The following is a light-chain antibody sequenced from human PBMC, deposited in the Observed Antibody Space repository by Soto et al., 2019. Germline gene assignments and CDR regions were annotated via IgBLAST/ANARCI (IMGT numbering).Light chain of an antibody. CDR3: TSYTPTGALV. CDR2: EVR. V-gene: IGLV2-14*01. CDR1: NTDFGGYNY. Sequence: QSVLTQPASVSGSPGQSITVSCTGTNTDFGGYNYVSWYQHRPGKAPRLMIYEVRNRLSGVSNRFSGSKSGNTASLTISGLQSEDEADYYCTSYTPTGALVFGSGTKLTVL. J-gene: IGLJ6*01.